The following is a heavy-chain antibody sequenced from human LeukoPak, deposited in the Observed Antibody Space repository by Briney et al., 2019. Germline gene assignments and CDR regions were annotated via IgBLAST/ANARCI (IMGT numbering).Heavy chain of an antibody. CDR1: GYTFSSYA. Sequence: ASVKVSCKASGYTFSSYAMHWVRQAPGQRLEWMGWINAGNGNTKYSQKFQGRVTITGDTSASTAYMGLSSLRSEDTAVYYCARAYYDSSGNFLGAFDIWGQGTMVTVSS. CDR2: INAGNGNT. V-gene: IGHV1-3*01. J-gene: IGHJ3*02. CDR3: ARAYYDSSGNFLGAFDI. D-gene: IGHD3-22*01.